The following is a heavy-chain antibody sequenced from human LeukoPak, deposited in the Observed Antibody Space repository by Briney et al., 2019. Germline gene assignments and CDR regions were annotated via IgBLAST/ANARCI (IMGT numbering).Heavy chain of an antibody. CDR3: ARDRVVPAAINYYYGMDV. V-gene: IGHV3-53*01. CDR2: IYSGGST. CDR1: GFTFSSYS. J-gene: IGHJ6*02. Sequence: GGSLRLSCAASGFTFSSYSMNWVRQAPGKGLEWVSVIYSGGSTYYADSVKGRFTISRDNSKNTLYLQMNSLRAEDTAVYYCARDRVVPAAINYYYGMDVWGQGTTVTVSS. D-gene: IGHD2-2*02.